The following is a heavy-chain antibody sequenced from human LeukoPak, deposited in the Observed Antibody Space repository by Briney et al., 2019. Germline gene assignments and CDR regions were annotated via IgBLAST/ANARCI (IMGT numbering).Heavy chain of an antibody. CDR1: GFTFSSYD. CDR3: ARGVGMP. CDR2: ISYDGTNK. V-gene: IGHV3-30*03. D-gene: IGHD2-15*01. Sequence: PGGSLRLSCAASGFTFSSYDMHWVRQAPGKGLEWVAVISYDGTNKYYADDSVKGRFTISRDNSRDTLYLQMNSLSAEDTAVYYCARGVGMPWGQGTLVTVSS. J-gene: IGHJ5*02.